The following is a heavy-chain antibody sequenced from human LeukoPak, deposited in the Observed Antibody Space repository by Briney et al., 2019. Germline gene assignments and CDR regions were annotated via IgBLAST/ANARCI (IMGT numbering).Heavy chain of an antibody. CDR1: GFTFSSYE. J-gene: IGHJ4*02. V-gene: IGHV3-48*03. CDR2: ISDSGSTK. Sequence: GGSLRLSCAASGFTFSSYEMNWVRQAPGKGLEWVSYISDSGSTKYYADSVKGRFTISRDNAKNSMYLQMNSLRAEDTAVYYCVRESYYERSGYLGGFDYWGQGTLVTVSS. CDR3: VRESYYERSGYLGGFDY. D-gene: IGHD3-22*01.